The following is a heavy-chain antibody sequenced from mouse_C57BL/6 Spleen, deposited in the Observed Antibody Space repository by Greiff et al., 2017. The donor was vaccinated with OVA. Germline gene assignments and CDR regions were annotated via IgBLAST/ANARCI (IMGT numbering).Heavy chain of an antibody. D-gene: IGHD3-3*01. J-gene: IGHJ2*01. V-gene: IGHV1-82*01. CDR2: IYPGDGDT. CDR3: ARTGTDGYYFDY. CDR1: GYAFSSSW. Sequence: VKLQQSGPELVKPGASVKISCKASGYAFSSSWMNWVKQRPGKGLEWIGRIYPGDGDTNYNGKFKGKATLTADKSSSTAYMQLSSLTSEDSAVYFCARTGTDGYYFDYWGQGTTLTVSS.